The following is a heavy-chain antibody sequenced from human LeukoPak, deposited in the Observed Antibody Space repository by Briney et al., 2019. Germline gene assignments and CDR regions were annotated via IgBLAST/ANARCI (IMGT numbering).Heavy chain of an antibody. J-gene: IGHJ6*03. V-gene: IGHV3-30*02. CDR3: ARVRGSLESYYYYYYMDV. CDR2: IRFDGINK. Sequence: GGSLRLSCAASGFIFSTYGMHWVRQAPGKGLEWVAFIRFDGINKNYADSVKGRFTISRDNAKNSLYLQMNSLRAEDTAVYYCARVRGSLESYYYYYYMDVWGKGTTVTVSS. CDR1: GFIFSTYG. D-gene: IGHD3-10*01.